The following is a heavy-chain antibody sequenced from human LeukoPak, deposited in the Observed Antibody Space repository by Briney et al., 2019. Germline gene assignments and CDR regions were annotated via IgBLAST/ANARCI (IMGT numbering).Heavy chain of an antibody. CDR3: VRDLSFSPDS. J-gene: IGHJ4*02. V-gene: IGHV3-74*01. Sequence: PGGSLRLSCAASGFTFSSSWMHWVRQVPGKGLVWVSHVSPDGSYTDYADSVKGRFIISRDNAKNTMSLQMNSLRAEGTAVYYCVRDLSFSPDSWGQGTLVSVSS. CDR1: GFTFSSSW. CDR2: VSPDGSYT.